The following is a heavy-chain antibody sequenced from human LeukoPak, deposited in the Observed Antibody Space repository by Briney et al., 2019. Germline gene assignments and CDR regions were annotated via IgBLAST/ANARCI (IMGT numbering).Heavy chain of an antibody. V-gene: IGHV3-66*01. CDR2: IYSGGST. CDR3: ARDYGGNIRGYFDY. D-gene: IGHD4-23*01. J-gene: IGHJ4*02. Sequence: GGSLRLSCAASGFTVSSSYMSWVRQAPGKGLEWVSVIYSGGSTDYADSVKGRFTISRDNSKNTLFLQMSSLRVEDTAVYYCARDYGGNIRGYFDYWGQGTLVTVSS. CDR1: GFTVSSSY.